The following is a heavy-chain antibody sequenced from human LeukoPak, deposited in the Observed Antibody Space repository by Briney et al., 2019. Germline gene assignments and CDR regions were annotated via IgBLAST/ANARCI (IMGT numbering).Heavy chain of an antibody. V-gene: IGHV3-53*01. CDR1: GFTVSSNY. CDR3: ARVWPEFYYYYYMDV. D-gene: IGHD3-10*01. Sequence: PGGSLRLSCAASGFTVSSNYMSWVRQAPGKGLEWVSVIYSGGSTYYADSVKGRFTISRDNSKNTLYLQMNSLRAEDTAVYYCARVWPEFYYYYYMDVWGKGTTVTISS. J-gene: IGHJ6*03. CDR2: IYSGGST.